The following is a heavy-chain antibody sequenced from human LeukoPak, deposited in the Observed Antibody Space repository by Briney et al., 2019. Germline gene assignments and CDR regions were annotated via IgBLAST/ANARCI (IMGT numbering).Heavy chain of an antibody. J-gene: IGHJ4*02. CDR2: IYYSGST. D-gene: IGHD3-9*01. CDR3: ARETPYYDILTGYSYYFDY. Sequence: SQTLSLTCTVSGGSISSGGYYWSWIRQHPGKGLEWIGYIYYSGSTYYNPSLKSRVTISVDTSKNQFPLKLSSVTAADTAVYYCARETPYYDILTGYSYYFDYWGQGTLVTVSS. V-gene: IGHV4-31*03. CDR1: GGSISSGGYY.